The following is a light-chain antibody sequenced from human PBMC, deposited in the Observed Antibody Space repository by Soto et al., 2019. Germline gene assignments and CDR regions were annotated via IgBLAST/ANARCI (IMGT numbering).Light chain of an antibody. V-gene: IGKV3-11*01. CDR1: QSVSSY. J-gene: IGKJ4*01. CDR3: QQRSNWLT. Sequence: EIVLTQSPATLSLSPGERATFSCRASQSVSSYLARYQQKPGQAPRLLIYDASNRATGIPARFSGSGSGTDSTLTISSLEPEDFAVYYCQQRSNWLTFGGGTKAEIK. CDR2: DAS.